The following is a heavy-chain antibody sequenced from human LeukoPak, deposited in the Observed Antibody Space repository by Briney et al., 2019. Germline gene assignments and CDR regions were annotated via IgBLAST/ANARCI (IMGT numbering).Heavy chain of an antibody. J-gene: IGHJ1*01. CDR3: ARMINAATTGEL. CDR1: GDSASSTSGA. Sequence: SQTLSLTSASSGDSASSTSGACSGLRQSPSRGLEWLGRTYYRSKWYNEYAASVKSRITINADTSKNQFSLQLNSVTPEDTAVYDCARMINAATTGELWGQGTLVTVSS. V-gene: IGHV6-1*01. D-gene: IGHD1-26*01. CDR2: TYYRSKWYN.